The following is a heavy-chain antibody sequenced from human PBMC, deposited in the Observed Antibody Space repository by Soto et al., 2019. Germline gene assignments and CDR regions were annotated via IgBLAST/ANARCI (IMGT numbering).Heavy chain of an antibody. CDR2: ISAYNGNT. D-gene: IGHD3-22*01. V-gene: IGHV1-18*01. CDR3: ARDTYYYDSSGSDY. J-gene: IGHJ4*02. Sequence: ASVKVSCKASGYTFTSYAMHWVRQAPGQGLEWMGWISAYNGNTNYAQKLQGRVTMTTDTSTSTAYMELRSLRSDDTAVYYCARDTYYYDSSGSDYWGQGTLVTVSS. CDR1: GYTFTSYA.